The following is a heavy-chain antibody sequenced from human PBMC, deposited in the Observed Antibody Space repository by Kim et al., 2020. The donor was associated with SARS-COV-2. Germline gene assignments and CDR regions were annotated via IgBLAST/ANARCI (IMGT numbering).Heavy chain of an antibody. Sequence: SETLSLTCTVSGGSISSGGYYWSWIRKDPGKGLEWIGYIQYSGSTYYNPSLKSRXIISVDTSKNQXSLKLSSVTAADTAVYYCAXDAXYFDWLLAGGYNFYXXXVWGXXXTVTVS. J-gene: IGHJ6*02. CDR3: AXDAXYFDWLLAGGYNFYXXXV. CDR2: IQYSGST. D-gene: IGHD3-9*01. CDR1: GGSISSGGYY. V-gene: IGHV4-31*03.